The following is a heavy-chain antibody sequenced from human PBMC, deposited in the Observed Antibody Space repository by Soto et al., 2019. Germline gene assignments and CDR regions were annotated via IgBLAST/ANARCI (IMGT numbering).Heavy chain of an antibody. V-gene: IGHV1-46*01. Sequence: SVKVSCKASGYSFTDYFIHWMRQAPGQGLEWMGTINPRRGTTSNTQMFQGRVTMTSDTSTNTVYMELSSLRSEDTAVYYCAGWIQLQQYYYYGMDVWGQGTTVTVSS. CDR2: INPRRGTT. J-gene: IGHJ6*02. CDR1: GYSFTDYF. D-gene: IGHD5-18*01. CDR3: AGWIQLQQYYYYGMDV.